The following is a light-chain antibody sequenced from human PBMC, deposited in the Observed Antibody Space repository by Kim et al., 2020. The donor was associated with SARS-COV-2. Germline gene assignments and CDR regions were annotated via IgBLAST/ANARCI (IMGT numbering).Light chain of an antibody. V-gene: IGKV4-1*01. CDR3: QQNYSTTPS. CDR2: WAS. J-gene: IGKJ2*03. Sequence: DIVMTQSPDSLAVSLGERATLNCKSSQTVLYNSNNKNYLAWYQQKPGQAPKLLIYWASIRESGVSDRFSGSGSETDFTLTISSLQAEDVTVYYCQQNYSTTPSFGQGTKLEIK. CDR1: QTVLYNSNNKNY.